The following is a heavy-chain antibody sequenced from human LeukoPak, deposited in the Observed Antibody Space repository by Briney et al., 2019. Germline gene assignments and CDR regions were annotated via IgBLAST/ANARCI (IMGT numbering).Heavy chain of an antibody. CDR2: IAWHDDK. J-gene: IGHJ5*02. V-gene: IGHV2-70*20. CDR3: ARMRVLRVLEWLPPEGWFDP. CDR1: GFSLSTSGMC. Sequence: GPALAQPLSLVTLTCTFSGFSLSTSGMCVSGVRQPPGKVLEWPAPIAWHDDKYYSTSLKTRLTISKDTSKNQVVLTMTNMDPVDTATYYCARMRVLRVLEWLPPEGWFDPWGQGTLVTVSS. D-gene: IGHD3-3*01.